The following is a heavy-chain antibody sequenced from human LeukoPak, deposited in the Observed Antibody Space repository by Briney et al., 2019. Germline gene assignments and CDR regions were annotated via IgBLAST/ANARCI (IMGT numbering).Heavy chain of an antibody. Sequence: PSETLSLTCTVSGGSISSYYWSWIRQPAGKGLEWIGRIYTSGSTNYNPSLKSRVTTSVDTSKNQFSLKLSSVTAADTAVYYCARDASSGWFPYYYYYMDVWGKGTTVTVSS. CDR1: GGSISSYY. CDR2: IYTSGST. J-gene: IGHJ6*03. CDR3: ARDASSGWFPYYYYYMDV. D-gene: IGHD6-19*01. V-gene: IGHV4-4*07.